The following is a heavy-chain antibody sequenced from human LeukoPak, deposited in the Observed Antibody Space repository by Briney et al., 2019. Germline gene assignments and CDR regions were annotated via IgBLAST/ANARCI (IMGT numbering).Heavy chain of an antibody. V-gene: IGHV4-34*01. Sequence: SETLSLTCAVYGGSFSGYYWSWIRQPPGKGLEWIGEINHSGSTNYNPSLKSRVTISVDTSKNQFSLNLSSVTAADTAVYYCARASVLLSADYWGQGTLVTVSS. J-gene: IGHJ4*02. CDR3: ARASVLLSADY. CDR2: INHSGST. CDR1: GGSFSGYY. D-gene: IGHD3-16*01.